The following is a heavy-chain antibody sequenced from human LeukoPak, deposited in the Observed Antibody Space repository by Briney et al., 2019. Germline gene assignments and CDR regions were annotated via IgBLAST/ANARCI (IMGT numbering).Heavy chain of an antibody. D-gene: IGHD6-6*01. CDR3: AKDRVAARPDAFDI. CDR1: GFTFSSYS. J-gene: IGHJ3*02. CDR2: ISSSSGTI. Sequence: QPGGSLRLSCAASGFTFSSYSINWVRQAPGKGLEWVSYISSSSGTIYYADSVKGRFTISRDNSKNTLYLQMNSLRAEDTAVYYCAKDRVAARPDAFDIWGQGTMVTVSS. V-gene: IGHV3-48*01.